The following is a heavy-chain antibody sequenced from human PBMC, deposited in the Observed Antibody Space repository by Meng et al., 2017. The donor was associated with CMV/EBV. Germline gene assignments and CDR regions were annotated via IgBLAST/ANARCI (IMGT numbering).Heavy chain of an antibody. Sequence: GGSLRLSCAASGFTFSSYAMSWVRQAPGKGLEWVSAISGSGGGTYYADSVKGRFTISRDNSKNTLYLQMNSLRAEDTAVYYCANSDRSSHNPDFDYWGQGTLVTVSS. J-gene: IGHJ4*02. D-gene: IGHD3-22*01. V-gene: IGHV3-23*01. CDR3: ANSDRSSHNPDFDY. CDR1: GFTFSSYA. CDR2: ISGSGGGT.